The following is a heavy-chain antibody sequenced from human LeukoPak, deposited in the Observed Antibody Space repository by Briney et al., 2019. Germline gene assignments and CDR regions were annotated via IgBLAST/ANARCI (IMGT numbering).Heavy chain of an antibody. J-gene: IGHJ5*02. CDR1: GFTFSSYW. CDR3: ARALSPVGDWFDP. CDR2: IKQDGSEK. D-gene: IGHD3-16*01. V-gene: IGHV3-7*01. Sequence: GGSLRLSCAASGFTFSSYWMSWVRQAPGKGLEWVANIKQDGSEKYYVDSVKGRFTISRDNAKNSLYLQMNSLRAEDAAVYYCARALSPVGDWFDPWGQGTLVTVSS.